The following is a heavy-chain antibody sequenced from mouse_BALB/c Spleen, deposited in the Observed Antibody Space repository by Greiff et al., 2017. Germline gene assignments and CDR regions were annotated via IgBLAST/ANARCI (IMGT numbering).Heavy chain of an antibody. J-gene: IGHJ2*01. CDR2: IDTSDSYT. V-gene: IGHV1-69*01. CDR3: ARDGDYYGSLYYFDY. Sequence: VQLQQPGAELVMPGASVKMSCKASGYTFTDYWMHWVKQRPGQGLEWIGAIDTSDSYTSYNQKFKGKATLTVDESSSTAYMQLSSLTSEDSAVYYCARDGDYYGSLYYFDYWGQGTTLTVSS. D-gene: IGHD1-1*01. CDR1: GYTFTDYW.